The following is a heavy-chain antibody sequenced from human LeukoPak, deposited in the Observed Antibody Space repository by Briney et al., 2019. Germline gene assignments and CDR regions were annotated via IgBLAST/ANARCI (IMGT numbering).Heavy chain of an antibody. CDR3: ARVGGSGYSFDY. J-gene: IGHJ4*02. CDR2: IYYGGST. V-gene: IGHV4-39*07. D-gene: IGHD3-22*01. CDR1: GGSISSDSYY. Sequence: SETLSLTCTVSGGSISSDSYYWGWIRQPPGKGLEWIGSIYYGGSTYYNPSLKSRVTISVDTSKNQFSLKLSSVTAADTAVYYCARVGGSGYSFDYWGQGILVTVSS.